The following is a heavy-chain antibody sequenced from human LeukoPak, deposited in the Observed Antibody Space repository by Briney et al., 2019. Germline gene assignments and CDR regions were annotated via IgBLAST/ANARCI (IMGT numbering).Heavy chain of an antibody. CDR1: GGTFSSYA. CDR3: ARVVVPAAIPYYYYYMDV. D-gene: IGHD2-2*02. CDR2: IIPIFGTA. V-gene: IGHV1-69*13. Sequence: SVKVSCKASGGTFSSYAISWVRQAPGQGLEWMEGIIPIFGTANYAQKFQGRVTITADESTSTAYMELSSLRSEDTAVYYCARVVVPAAIPYYYYYMDVWGKGTTVTVSS. J-gene: IGHJ6*03.